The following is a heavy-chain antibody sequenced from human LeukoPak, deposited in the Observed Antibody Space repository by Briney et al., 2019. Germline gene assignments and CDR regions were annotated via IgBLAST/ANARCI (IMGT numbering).Heavy chain of an antibody. D-gene: IGHD6-13*01. J-gene: IGHJ4*02. CDR2: INHSGST. CDR3: ARASYSSSWYAVDN. V-gene: IGHV4-34*01. CDR1: GGSFSGYY. Sequence: SETLSLTCAVYGGSFSGYYWSWIRQPPGKGLEWIGEINHSGSTNYNPSLKSRVTISVDTSRNQFSLKVSSVTAADTAVYYCARASYSSSWYAVDNWGQGTLVTVSS.